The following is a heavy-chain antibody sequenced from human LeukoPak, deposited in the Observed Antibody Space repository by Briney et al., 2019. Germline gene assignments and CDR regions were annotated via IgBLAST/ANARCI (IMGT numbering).Heavy chain of an antibody. CDR3: ARELQYYYDSSGSRIRGRVFDY. J-gene: IGHJ4*02. Sequence: GGSLRLSCAASGFTFSSYEMNWVRQAPGKGLEWVSYISSSGSTIYYADSVKGRFTISRDNAKNTLYLQMNSLRAEDTAVYYCARELQYYYDSSGSRIRGRVFDYWGQGTLVTVSS. V-gene: IGHV3-48*03. CDR1: GFTFSSYE. D-gene: IGHD3-22*01. CDR2: ISSSGSTI.